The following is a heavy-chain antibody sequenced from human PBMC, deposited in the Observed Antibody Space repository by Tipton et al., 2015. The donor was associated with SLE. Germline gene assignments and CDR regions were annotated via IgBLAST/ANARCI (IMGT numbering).Heavy chain of an antibody. CDR2: SNPSGST. V-gene: IGHV4-34*01. CDR1: GGSFSGYY. Sequence: TLSLTCAVYGGSFSGYYWSWIRQPPGKGLEWIGESNPSGSTNYNPSLKSQVTISVDTSKNQLSLKLTSVTAADTSVYYCARGAKERITLVRVRPYYFDYWGQGSLVTVSS. D-gene: IGHD3-10*01. J-gene: IGHJ4*01. CDR3: ARGAKERITLVRVRPYYFDY.